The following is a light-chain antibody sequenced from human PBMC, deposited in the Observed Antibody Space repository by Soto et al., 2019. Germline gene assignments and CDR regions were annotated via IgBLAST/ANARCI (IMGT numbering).Light chain of an antibody. Sequence: EIVLTQSPGTLSLSPGERATLSCRASQSVSNNYLAWYQQKPGQAPRLLIYGASNRATGIPDRFSGSGSGTDFTLTIRRLEPEDFAVYYWQQYGSSGTFGQGTKVEIK. CDR2: GAS. V-gene: IGKV3-20*01. CDR1: QSVSNNY. J-gene: IGKJ1*01. CDR3: QQYGSSGT.